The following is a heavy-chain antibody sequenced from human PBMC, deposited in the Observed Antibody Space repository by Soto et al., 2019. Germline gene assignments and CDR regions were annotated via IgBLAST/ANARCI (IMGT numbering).Heavy chain of an antibody. CDR1: VFTFISYG. CDR2: IWYDGSNK. Sequence: GWSLRLSCASSVFTFISYGMHWVRQAPGKGLEWVAVIWYDGSNKYYADSVKGRFTISRDNSKNTLYLQMNSLRAEDTAVYYCARWLQFARFDYWGQGTLVTVS. D-gene: IGHD5-12*01. V-gene: IGHV3-33*01. J-gene: IGHJ4*02. CDR3: ARWLQFARFDY.